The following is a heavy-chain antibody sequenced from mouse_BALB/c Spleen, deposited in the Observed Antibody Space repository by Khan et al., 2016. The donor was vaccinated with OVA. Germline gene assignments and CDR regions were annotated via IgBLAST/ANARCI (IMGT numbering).Heavy chain of an antibody. V-gene: IGHV1-4*01. CDR1: GYTFTSDT. D-gene: IGHD3-2*02. Sequence: QVQLQQSGAELARPAASVKMSCKASGYTFTSDTMHWVKQRPGQGLEWIGYINSSSGSTKYNQKFKDKATFNVHKSSSTAYMPLSSLTTEDSAGYYCARTQERWGQGTTLTVSS. J-gene: IGHJ2*01. CDR3: ARTQER. CDR2: INSSSGST.